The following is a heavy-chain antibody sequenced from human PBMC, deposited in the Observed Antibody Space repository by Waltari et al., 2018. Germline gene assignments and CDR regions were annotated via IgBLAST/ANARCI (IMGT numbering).Heavy chain of an antibody. CDR3: ARGRLDIVVVPAAYNYYYYYYMDV. CDR2: INHSGST. CDR1: GGSFSGYY. J-gene: IGHJ6*03. D-gene: IGHD2-2*03. Sequence: QVQLQQWGAGLLKPSETLSLTCAVYGGSFSGYYWSWIRQPPGKGLEWIGEINHSGSTNYNPSPKSRVTISGDTSKNQFSLKLSSVTAADTAVYYCARGRLDIVVVPAAYNYYYYYYMDVWGKGTTVTVSS. V-gene: IGHV4-34*01.